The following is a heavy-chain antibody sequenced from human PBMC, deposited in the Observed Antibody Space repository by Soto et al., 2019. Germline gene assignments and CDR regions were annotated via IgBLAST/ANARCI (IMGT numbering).Heavy chain of an antibody. CDR1: GFSLTTSGVG. Sequence: QITLKESGPPLVRPTQTLTLACSFSGFSLTTSGVGVGWIRQPPGKALEVLALIYWDDDTRYRPSLRTRLTITKDTSKNLVVLTMTNGDPVDTATYYCVRFWSGVVVPRHRDAFDFWGQGTMVTVSS. CDR2: IYWDDDT. J-gene: IGHJ3*01. V-gene: IGHV2-5*02. CDR3: VRFWSGVVVPRHRDAFDF. D-gene: IGHD3-3*01.